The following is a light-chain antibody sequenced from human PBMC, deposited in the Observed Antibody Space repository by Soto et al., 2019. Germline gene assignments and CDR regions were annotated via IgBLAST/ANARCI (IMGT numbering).Light chain of an antibody. CDR3: FSYAGDSVYV. V-gene: IGLV1-40*01. CDR1: SSNIGAGYD. J-gene: IGLJ1*01. Sequence: QSVLTQPPSVSGAPGQRVTISCTGSSSNIGAGYDVHWYQQLPGTGPKLLISGNSNRPSGVPDRFSGSRSGTSASLAITGLQAEDEADYYCFSYAGDSVYVFGTGTKVTVL. CDR2: GNS.